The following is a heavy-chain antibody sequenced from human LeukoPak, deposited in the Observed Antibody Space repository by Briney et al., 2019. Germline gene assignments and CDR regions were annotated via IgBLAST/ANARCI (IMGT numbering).Heavy chain of an antibody. D-gene: IGHD3-10*01. Sequence: GGSLRLSCSASGFAFSSYVMIWVRQAPGKGLEWVSGINDSGENTNYGDSVKGRFTISRDNAKNSLYLQMNSLRAEDTAVYYCARATPYGSGSGEGNWGQGTLVTVSS. CDR2: INDSGENT. CDR3: ARATPYGSGSGEGN. V-gene: IGHV3-21*01. CDR1: GFAFSSYV. J-gene: IGHJ4*02.